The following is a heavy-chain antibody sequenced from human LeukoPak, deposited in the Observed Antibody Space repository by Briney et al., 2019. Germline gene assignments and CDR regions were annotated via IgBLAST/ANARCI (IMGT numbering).Heavy chain of an antibody. CDR3: AKDSSVPYGITE. CDR2: ISPSDGNT. V-gene: IGHV3-23*01. D-gene: IGHD4-17*01. Sequence: GGSLRLSCAASGFTFSINAMSWVRQAPGKGLEWVSAISPSDGNTFYADSVKGRFTISRDNSKNTLSLQMNSLRAEDTALYYCAKDSSVPYGITEWGQGTLVTVSS. CDR1: GFTFSINA. J-gene: IGHJ4*02.